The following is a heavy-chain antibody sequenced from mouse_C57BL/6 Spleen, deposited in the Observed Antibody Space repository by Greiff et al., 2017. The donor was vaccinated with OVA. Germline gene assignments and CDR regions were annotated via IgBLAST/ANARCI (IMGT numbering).Heavy chain of an antibody. D-gene: IGHD2-12*01. CDR3: ARGLYPSWFAY. Sequence: QVQLKQPGAELVRPGSSVKLSCKASGYTFTSYWMHWVKQRPIQGLEWIGNIDPSDSETHYNQKFKDKATLTVDKSSSTAYMQLSSLTSEDSAVYYCARGLYPSWFAYWGQGTLVTVSA. V-gene: IGHV1-52*01. CDR2: IDPSDSET. J-gene: IGHJ3*01. CDR1: GYTFTSYW.